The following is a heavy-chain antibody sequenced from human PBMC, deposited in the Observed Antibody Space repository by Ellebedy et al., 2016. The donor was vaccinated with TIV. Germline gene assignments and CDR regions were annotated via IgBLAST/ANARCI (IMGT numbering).Heavy chain of an antibody. CDR1: GFTFSSYS. V-gene: IGHV3-48*04. D-gene: IGHD6-13*01. Sequence: GGSLRLSCAASGFTFSSYSMNWVRQAPGKGLEWVSSISSSGSTIYYADSVKGRFTISRDNAKNSLYLQMNSLRAEDTAVYYCARVMSSSWYRSLAYWGQGTLVTVSS. J-gene: IGHJ4*02. CDR2: ISSSGSTI. CDR3: ARVMSSSWYRSLAY.